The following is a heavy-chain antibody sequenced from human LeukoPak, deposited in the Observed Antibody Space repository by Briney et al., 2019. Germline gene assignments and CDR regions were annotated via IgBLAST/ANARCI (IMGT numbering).Heavy chain of an antibody. CDR1: GFTLSNYW. CDR2: LHSNGAFT. D-gene: IGHD2-21*02. CDR3: ARFVVVTAGDY. V-gene: IGHV3-74*01. Sequence: SGRSLRLSCSASGFTLSNYWMHWVRHAPGKGLVWVARLHSNGAFTTYADSVKGRFTISRDTAKNTLYLQMNSLRVEDTAVYYCARFVVVTAGDYWGQGTLVTVSS. J-gene: IGHJ4*01.